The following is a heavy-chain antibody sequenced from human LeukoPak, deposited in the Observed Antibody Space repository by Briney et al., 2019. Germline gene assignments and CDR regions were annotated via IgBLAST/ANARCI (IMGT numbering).Heavy chain of an antibody. CDR1: GFSFSSYA. CDR2: ISGSGDNT. J-gene: IGHJ4*02. Sequence: GGSLTLSCAASGFSFSSYAMSWVRQAPGKGLEWVSSISGSGDNTYYAESVKGRFTISRDNSKNTLFLQMNSLRAEDTAVFYCARRSGYTTGLFFDFWGQGTLVTVSS. CDR3: ARRSGYTTGLFFDF. D-gene: IGHD5-12*01. V-gene: IGHV3-23*01.